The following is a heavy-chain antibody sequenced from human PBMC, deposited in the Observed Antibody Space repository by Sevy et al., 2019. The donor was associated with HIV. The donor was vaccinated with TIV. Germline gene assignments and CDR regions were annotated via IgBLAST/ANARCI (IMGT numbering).Heavy chain of an antibody. CDR3: AKDRSTIGVVVAASWGMDV. V-gene: IGHV3-30*18. CDR2: ISYDGSNK. D-gene: IGHD2-15*01. Sequence: GGSLRLSCAASGFTFSSYGMHWVRQAPGKGLEWVAVISYDGSNKYYADSVKGRFTISRDNSKNTLYLQMNSLRAEDTAVYYCAKDRSTIGVVVAASWGMDVWGQGTTVTVSS. CDR1: GFTFSSYG. J-gene: IGHJ6*02.